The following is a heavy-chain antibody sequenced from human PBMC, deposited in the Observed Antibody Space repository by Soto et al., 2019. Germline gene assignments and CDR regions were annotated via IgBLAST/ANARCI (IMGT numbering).Heavy chain of an antibody. V-gene: IGHV5-10-1*01. J-gene: IGHJ6*02. Sequence: PGESLKISCKGSVYSFAGYWITWVRQKPGKGLEWMGRIDPSDSQTYYSPSFRGHVTISATKSITTVFLQWSSLRASDTAMYYCAREGYGGGYYYYYGMDVWGQGTTVTVSS. CDR3: AREGYGGGYYYYYGMDV. D-gene: IGHD5-12*01. CDR1: VYSFAGYW. CDR2: IDPSDSQT.